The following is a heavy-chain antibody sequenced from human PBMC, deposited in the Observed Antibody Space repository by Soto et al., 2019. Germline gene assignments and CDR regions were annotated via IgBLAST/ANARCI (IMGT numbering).Heavy chain of an antibody. J-gene: IGHJ4*02. CDR2: IYSGGST. Sequence: GGSLRLSCVASEFTVTSNYMSWVRQAPGKGLEWVSVIYSGGSTYYADFVKGRFTISRDNSKNTVYLQMNSLRAEDTAVYYCARATYCTGGNCLLDYWGQGTLVTVSS. D-gene: IGHD2-15*01. CDR3: ARATYCTGGNCLLDY. V-gene: IGHV3-53*05. CDR1: EFTVTSNY.